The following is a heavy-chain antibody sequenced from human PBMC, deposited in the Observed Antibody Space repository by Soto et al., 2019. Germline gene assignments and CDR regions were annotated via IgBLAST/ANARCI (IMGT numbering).Heavy chain of an antibody. CDR3: AKKLYSGTYYDLEA. Sequence: GGSLRLSCKGSGFIFKNYALTWVRQGPGKGLEWVSTMSDSGDIIYYRDSVKGRFTMSRDISNSTLYLHMDGLRAEDTAMYYCAKKLYSGTYYDLEAWGSGTLVTVSS. D-gene: IGHD1-26*01. J-gene: IGHJ1*01. CDR1: GFIFKNYA. V-gene: IGHV3-23*01. CDR2: MSDSGDII.